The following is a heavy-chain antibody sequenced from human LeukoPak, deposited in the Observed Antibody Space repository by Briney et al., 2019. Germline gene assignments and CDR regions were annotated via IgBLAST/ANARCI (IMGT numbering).Heavy chain of an antibody. Sequence: SETLSLTCTVSGGSISSSSYYWGWIRQPPGKGLEWIGSIYYSGSTYYNPSLKCRVTISVDTSKNQFSLKLSSVTAADTAVYYCARGVPAAIATSWGQGTLVTVSS. CDR1: GGSISSSSYY. CDR3: ARGVPAAIATS. J-gene: IGHJ5*02. CDR2: IYYSGST. V-gene: IGHV4-39*01. D-gene: IGHD2-2*01.